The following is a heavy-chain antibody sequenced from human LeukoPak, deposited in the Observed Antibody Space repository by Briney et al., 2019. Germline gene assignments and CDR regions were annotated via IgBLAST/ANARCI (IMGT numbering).Heavy chain of an antibody. D-gene: IGHD6-19*01. CDR3: ARHTYSSGWLAY. Sequence: SETLSLTCTVSGGSISRNSDYWGWIRQPPGKGLEWIGSIYYSGSTYYNPSLKSRVTISVDTSKNQFSLKLSSVTAADTAVYYCARHTYSSGWLAYWGQGTLVTVSS. CDR2: IYYSGST. J-gene: IGHJ4*02. V-gene: IGHV4-39*01. CDR1: GGSISRNSDY.